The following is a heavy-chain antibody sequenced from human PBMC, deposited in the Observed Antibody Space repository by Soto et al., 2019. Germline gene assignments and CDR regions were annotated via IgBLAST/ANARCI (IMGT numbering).Heavy chain of an antibody. CDR1: GGSISSGGYY. CDR3: AESSSWYRSDLSY. Sequence: SETLSLTCTVSGGSISSGGYYWSWIRQHPGKGLEWIGYIYYIGSTYYNPSLKSRVTISVDTSKNQFSLKLSSVTAADTAVYYCAESSSWYRSDLSYWGQGTLVTVSS. J-gene: IGHJ4*02. CDR2: IYYIGST. V-gene: IGHV4-31*03. D-gene: IGHD6-13*01.